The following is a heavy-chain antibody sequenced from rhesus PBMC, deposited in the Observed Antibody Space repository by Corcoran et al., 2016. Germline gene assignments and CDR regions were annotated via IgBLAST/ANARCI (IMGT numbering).Heavy chain of an antibody. V-gene: IGHV4-169*02. CDR3: ARDPSFDY. J-gene: IGHJ4*01. Sequence: QLQLQESGPGLVTPSETLSVTCAVYGGSISSSYWSWIRQAPGKGLEWIGYIYGSGSSTNDNPSLKRRVTLSVDTSKNQLYLSLSSVTTADTAVYYCARDPSFDYWVQGVLVTVSS. CDR1: GGSISSSY. CDR2: IYGSGSST.